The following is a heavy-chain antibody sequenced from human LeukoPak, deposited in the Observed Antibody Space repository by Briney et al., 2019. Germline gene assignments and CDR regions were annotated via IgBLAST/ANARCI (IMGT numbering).Heavy chain of an antibody. CDR3: ARLYRTYYGSPKYIDV. CDR1: GYSFINYW. CDR2: IYPGDSDT. J-gene: IGHJ6*03. D-gene: IGHD3-10*01. Sequence: KNGESLKISCKASGYSFINYWIGWVRQMPGKGLEWMGIIYPGDSDTRYSPSFQGQVTISADKSISTAYLQWSSLKASDTAMYYCARLYRTYYGSPKYIDVWGKATTVTVSS. V-gene: IGHV5-51*01.